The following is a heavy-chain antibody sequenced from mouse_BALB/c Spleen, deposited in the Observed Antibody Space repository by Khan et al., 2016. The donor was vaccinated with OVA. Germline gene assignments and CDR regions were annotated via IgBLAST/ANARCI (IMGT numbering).Heavy chain of an antibody. V-gene: IGHV3-2*02. Sequence: EVQLQESGPGLVKPSQSLSLTCTVTGYSITSDDAWNWIRQFPGNKLEWMGYISYSGTTSYNPSLKSRITITRDTSKQQFILQLNSVTTEDKATSYFASSRVWGAGTTVTVSS. CDR1: GYSITSDDA. CDR3: ASSRV. J-gene: IGHJ1*01. CDR2: ISYSGTT.